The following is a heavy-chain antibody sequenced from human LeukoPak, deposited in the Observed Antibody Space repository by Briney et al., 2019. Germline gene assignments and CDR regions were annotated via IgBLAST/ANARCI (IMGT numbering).Heavy chain of an antibody. CDR2: ISGSGGST. CDR3: AKTPRRSYGSGSPKIGSFFVFDY. V-gene: IGHV3-23*01. J-gene: IGHJ4*02. Sequence: HPGGSLRLSCAASGFTLSSYAMSWVRQIPGKGLEWVSAISGSGGSTYYADSVKGRFTISRDNSKNTLYLQMNSLRAEDTAVYYCAKTPRRSYGSGSPKIGSFFVFDYWGQGTLVTVSS. CDR1: GFTLSSYA. D-gene: IGHD3-10*01.